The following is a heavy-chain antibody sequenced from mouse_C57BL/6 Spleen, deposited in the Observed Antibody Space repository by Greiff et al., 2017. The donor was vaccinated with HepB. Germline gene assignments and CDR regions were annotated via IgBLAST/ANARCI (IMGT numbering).Heavy chain of an antibody. V-gene: IGHV1-7*01. D-gene: IGHD1-1*01. J-gene: IGHJ3*01. CDR3: ARSPPYYYGSSSWFAY. CDR2: INPSSGYT. CDR1: GYTFTSYW. Sequence: VQLQQSGAELAKPGASVKLSCKASGYTFTSYWMHWVKQRPGQGLEWIGYINPSSGYTKYNQKFKDKATLTTDKSSSTAYMQLSSLTYEDSAVYYCARSPPYYYGSSSWFAYWGQGTLVTVSA.